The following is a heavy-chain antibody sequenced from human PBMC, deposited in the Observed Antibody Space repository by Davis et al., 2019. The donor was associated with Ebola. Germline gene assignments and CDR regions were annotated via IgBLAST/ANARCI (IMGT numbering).Heavy chain of an antibody. D-gene: IGHD5-12*01. J-gene: IGHJ6*02. CDR1: DGSFSAYY. Sequence: PSETLSLTCAVYDGSFSAYYWSWIRQPPGKGLEWIGEINHSGSTNYNPSLLSRATISVNTSKNQFSLRLSSVTAADTAVYYCARGRGGYITHNYYYAMDVWGQGTTVTVSS. CDR2: INHSGST. V-gene: IGHV4-34*01. CDR3: ARGRGGYITHNYYYAMDV.